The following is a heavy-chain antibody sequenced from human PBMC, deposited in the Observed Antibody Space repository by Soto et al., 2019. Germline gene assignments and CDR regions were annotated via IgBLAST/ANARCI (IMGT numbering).Heavy chain of an antibody. CDR1: GFTFSAFD. CDR3: SRLSERDHYHYGMSV. D-gene: IGHD3-10*01. V-gene: IGHV3-73*01. CDR2: IRTKANNYAT. Sequence: EEQLVESGGGLVQPGGSLKLSCAGSGFTFSAFDVHWVRQVSGKGLEWVGRIRTKANNYATASAASLRGRFTVSRDDATHTAYLQMNSLETEDTAVYYCSRLSERDHYHYGMSVWGQGTTVTVSS. J-gene: IGHJ6*02.